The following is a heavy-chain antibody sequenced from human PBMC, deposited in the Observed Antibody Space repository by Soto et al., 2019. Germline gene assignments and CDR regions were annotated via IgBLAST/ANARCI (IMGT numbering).Heavy chain of an antibody. J-gene: IGHJ3*01. CDR1: GDSISNSRW. V-gene: IGHV4-4*02. Sequence: QVQLQESGPGLVKPSGTLSLTCGVSGDSISNSRWWTWVRQPPGKGLEWIGDIFHSGDTNYNPSLKSRVFISVDKSQNQFSLKVSSVTAADTAVYYCAYSTGWYRHDVWGQGTLVTVSS. D-gene: IGHD6-19*01. CDR3: AYSTGWYRHDV. CDR2: IFHSGDT.